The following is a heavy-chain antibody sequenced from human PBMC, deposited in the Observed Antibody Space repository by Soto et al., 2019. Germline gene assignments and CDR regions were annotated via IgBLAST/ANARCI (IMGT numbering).Heavy chain of an antibody. D-gene: IGHD2-8*01. CDR1: GYTFTSYG. CDR2: ISAYNGNT. V-gene: IGHV1-18*01. Sequence: VASVKVSCKASGYTFTSYGISWVRQAPGQGLEWMGWISAYNGNTNYAQKLQGRVTMTTDTSTSTAYMELRSLRSDDTAVYYCARGATLGYCTNGVCSTNDYWGQGTMVTVSA. J-gene: IGHJ4*02. CDR3: ARGATLGYCTNGVCSTNDY.